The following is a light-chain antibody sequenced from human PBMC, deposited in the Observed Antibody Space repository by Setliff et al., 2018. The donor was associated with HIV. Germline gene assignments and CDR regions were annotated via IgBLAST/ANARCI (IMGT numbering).Light chain of an antibody. CDR2: EVS. CDR3: SSYTSSSLYV. Sequence: QSALTQPASVSGSPGQSITISCTGTSSDVGGYNYVSWYQHRPGKAPKLMICEVSNRPSGVSNRFSGSKSGNTASLTISGLQADDEADYYCSSYTSSSLYVFGTGTKATVL. J-gene: IGLJ1*01. V-gene: IGLV2-14*01. CDR1: SSDVGGYNY.